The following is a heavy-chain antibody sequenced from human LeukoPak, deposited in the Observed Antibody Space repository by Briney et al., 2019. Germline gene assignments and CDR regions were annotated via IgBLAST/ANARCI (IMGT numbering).Heavy chain of an antibody. D-gene: IGHD6-19*01. CDR3: ARARETSSSGWYPNY. Sequence: GESLKISCKGSGYNFTSYWIGWVRQMPGKGLEWMGIIYPGDSDTRYSPSFQGQVTISADKSISTAYLQWSSLKASDTAMYYCARARETSSSGWYPNYWGQGTLVTVSS. CDR2: IYPGDSDT. J-gene: IGHJ4*02. V-gene: IGHV5-51*01. CDR1: GYNFTSYW.